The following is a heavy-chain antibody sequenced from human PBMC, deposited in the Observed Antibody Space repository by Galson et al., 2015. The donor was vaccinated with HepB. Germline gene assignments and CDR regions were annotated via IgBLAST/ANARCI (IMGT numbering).Heavy chain of an antibody. CDR2: IIPYLGSA. Sequence: SVKVSCKASEEIFSAYTISWVRQAPGQGLEWMGGIIPYLGSAQSAHKFLGRVTITADRSTATAYMELTSLTSEDTAVYFCARAEHYYFYMDVWGQGTTVTVS. CDR3: ARAEHYYFYMDV. J-gene: IGHJ6*03. CDR1: EEIFSAYT. V-gene: IGHV1-69*08.